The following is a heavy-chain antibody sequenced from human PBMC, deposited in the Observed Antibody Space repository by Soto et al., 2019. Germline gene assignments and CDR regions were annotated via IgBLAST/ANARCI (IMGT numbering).Heavy chain of an antibody. Sequence: EVQLLESGGGLVQPGGSLRLSCAASGFTFSSYAMSWVRQAPGKGLEWVSAISGSGGSTYYADSVKGRFTNSRDNSKNTLYLQMNSLRAEDTAVYYCAKDTVADPYYFDYWGQGTLVTVSS. V-gene: IGHV3-23*01. D-gene: IGHD6-19*01. J-gene: IGHJ4*02. CDR3: AKDTVADPYYFDY. CDR1: GFTFSSYA. CDR2: ISGSGGST.